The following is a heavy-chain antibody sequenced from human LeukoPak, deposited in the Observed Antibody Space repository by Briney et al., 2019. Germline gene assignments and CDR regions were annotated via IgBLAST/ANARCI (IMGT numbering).Heavy chain of an antibody. CDR3: ANQASPPHYYDSSEEH. V-gene: IGHV1-69*04. CDR1: GGTFSSYA. CDR2: IIPILGIA. Sequence: SVKVSCKASGGTFSSYAISWVRQAPGQGLEWMGRIIPILGIANYAQKFQGRVTITADKSTSTAYMELSSLRSEDTAVYYCANQASPPHYYDSSEEHWGQGTLVTVSS. D-gene: IGHD3-22*01. J-gene: IGHJ1*01.